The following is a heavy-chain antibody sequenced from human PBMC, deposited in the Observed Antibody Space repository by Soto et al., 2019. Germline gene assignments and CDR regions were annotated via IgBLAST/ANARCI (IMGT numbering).Heavy chain of an antibody. Sequence: KTGGSLRLSCAASGFTFSSYSMNWVRQAPGKGLEWVSSISSSSSYIYYADSVKGRFTISRDNAKNSLYLQMNSLRAEDTAVYYCARDLWYYYGSGNPGPYGMDVWRQGTTVTVSS. J-gene: IGHJ6*02. V-gene: IGHV3-21*01. CDR3: ARDLWYYYGSGNPGPYGMDV. D-gene: IGHD3-10*01. CDR1: GFTFSSYS. CDR2: ISSSSSYI.